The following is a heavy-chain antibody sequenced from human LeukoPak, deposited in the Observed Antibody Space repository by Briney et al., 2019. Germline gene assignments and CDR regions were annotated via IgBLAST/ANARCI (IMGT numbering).Heavy chain of an antibody. V-gene: IGHV4-39*01. D-gene: IGHD3-22*01. Sequence: PSETLSLTCTVSGGSISSSSYYWGWIRQPPGKGLEWIGSIYYSGSTYYNPSLKSRVTISVDTSKNQFSLKLSSVTAADTAVYYCERHEFDYDSPFDYWGQGTLVTVSS. J-gene: IGHJ4*02. CDR2: IYYSGST. CDR3: ERHEFDYDSPFDY. CDR1: GGSISSSSYY.